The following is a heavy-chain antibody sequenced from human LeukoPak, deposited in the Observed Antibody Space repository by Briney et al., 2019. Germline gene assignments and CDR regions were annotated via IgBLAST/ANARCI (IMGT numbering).Heavy chain of an antibody. CDR1: GGTVTSYA. D-gene: IGHD2-15*01. Sequence: ASGKVSCKAAGGTVTSYAIRWVRQAAGQGLEGRGGSVPIFGTANYAQKFQGRVTITADKSTSTAYMELSSLRSEDTAVYYCATGRSGRGVVVVAATYYYYGMDVWGKGTTVTVSS. CDR3: ATGRSGRGVVVVAATYYYYGMDV. J-gene: IGHJ6*04. CDR2: SVPIFGTA. V-gene: IGHV1-69*06.